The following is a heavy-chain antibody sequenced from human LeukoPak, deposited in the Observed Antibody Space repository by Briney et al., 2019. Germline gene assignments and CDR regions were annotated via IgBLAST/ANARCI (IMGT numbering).Heavy chain of an antibody. CDR1: GFTFSRSGFTFSSYG. CDR2: ISAIGGST. V-gene: IGHV3-23*01. D-gene: IGHD3-10*01. CDR3: ARDKREFQVLFRKYYDSMDV. J-gene: IGHJ6*03. Sequence: GGSLRLSCAASGFTFSRSGFTFSSYGMSWVRQAPGKGLEGVSAISAIGGSTYYAYSVKGRFTISRDNSKNTLYLQMNSLRAEDTAVYYCARDKREFQVLFRKYYDSMDVWGKGTTVIVSS.